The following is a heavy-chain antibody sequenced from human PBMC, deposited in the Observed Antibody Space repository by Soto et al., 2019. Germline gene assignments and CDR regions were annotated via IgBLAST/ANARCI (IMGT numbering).Heavy chain of an antibody. D-gene: IGHD1-1*01. J-gene: IGHJ4*02. CDR1: VLIFSGVL. Sequence: RGSLVVSCASSVLIFSGVLMTWVRQAPGKGLEWVGRIKTKPDDGTIDYAAPVRGRFTISRDDSKNTLYLQMTSLTPDDPGVYYCTTSNLGVDFWGPGTMVTVSS. CDR3: TTSNLGVDF. V-gene: IGHV3-15*01. CDR2: IKTKPDDGTI.